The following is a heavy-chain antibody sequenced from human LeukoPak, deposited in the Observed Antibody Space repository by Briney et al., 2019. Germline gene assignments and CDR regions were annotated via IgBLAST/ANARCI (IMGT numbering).Heavy chain of an antibody. V-gene: IGHV3-7*01. Sequence: GGSLRLSCAASGFTFSSYWMSWVRQASGKGLEWVANIKQDGSEKYYVDSVKGRFTISRDNARNSLYVQMNSLRPEDTAVYYCARSHTATDFPLNDYWGQGTLVTVSS. CDR2: IKQDGSEK. CDR3: ARSHTATDFPLNDY. D-gene: IGHD5-18*01. J-gene: IGHJ4*02. CDR1: GFTFSSYW.